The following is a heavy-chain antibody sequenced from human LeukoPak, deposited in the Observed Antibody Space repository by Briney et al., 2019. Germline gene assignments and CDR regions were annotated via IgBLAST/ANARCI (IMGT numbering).Heavy chain of an antibody. CDR1: GGSISSGSYY. V-gene: IGHV4-61*02. D-gene: IGHD2-2*01. CDR3: ARDHIVVVPAAIYNWFDP. Sequence: SQTLSLTCTVSGGSISSGSYYWSWIRQPAGKGLEWIGRIYTSGSTNYNPSLKSRVTISVDTSKNQFSLKLSSVTAADTAVYYCARDHIVVVPAAIYNWFDPWGQGTLVTVPS. J-gene: IGHJ5*02. CDR2: IYTSGST.